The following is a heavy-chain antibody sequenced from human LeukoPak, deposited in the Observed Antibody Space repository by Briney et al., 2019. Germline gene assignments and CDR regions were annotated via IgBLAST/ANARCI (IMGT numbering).Heavy chain of an antibody. Sequence: SETLSLTCTVSGGSISSYYWSWIRQPAGKGLEWIGRIYTSGSTNYNPSLKSRVTMSVDTSKNQFSLKLSSVTAADTAVYYCARDKSTGTTPYYFDYWGQGTLVTVSS. CDR1: GGSISSYY. D-gene: IGHD1-1*01. CDR3: ARDKSTGTTPYYFDY. V-gene: IGHV4-4*07. CDR2: IYTSGST. J-gene: IGHJ4*02.